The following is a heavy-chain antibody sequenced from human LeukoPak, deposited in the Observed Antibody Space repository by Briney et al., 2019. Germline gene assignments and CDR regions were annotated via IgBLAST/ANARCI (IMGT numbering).Heavy chain of an antibody. CDR3: AKVRVGEWYFDL. CDR1: GGTFSSYA. Sequence: SVKVSCKASGGTFSSYAISWVRQAPGQGLEWMGGIIPIFGTANYAQKFQGRVTITADKSTSTAYMELSSLRSEDTAVYYCAKVRVGEWYFDLWGRGTLVTVSS. V-gene: IGHV1-69*06. D-gene: IGHD1-26*01. CDR2: IIPIFGTA. J-gene: IGHJ2*01.